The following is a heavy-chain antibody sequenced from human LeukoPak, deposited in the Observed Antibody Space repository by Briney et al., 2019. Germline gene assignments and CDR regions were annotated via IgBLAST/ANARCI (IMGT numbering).Heavy chain of an antibody. CDR1: GYTFTSYY. V-gene: IGHV1-2*02. Sequence: ASVKVSCKASGYTFTSYYMHWVRQAPGQGLEWMGWINPNSGGTNYAQKFQGRVTMTRDTSISTAYMELSRLRSDDTAVYYCARDPPTTLAAAGTTEIWFDPWGQGTLVTVSS. J-gene: IGHJ5*02. CDR2: INPNSGGT. D-gene: IGHD6-13*01. CDR3: ARDPPTTLAAAGTTEIWFDP.